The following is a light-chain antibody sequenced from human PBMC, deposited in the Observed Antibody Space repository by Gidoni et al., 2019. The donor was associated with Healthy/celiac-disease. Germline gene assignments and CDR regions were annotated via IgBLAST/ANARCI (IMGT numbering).Light chain of an antibody. CDR2: AAS. J-gene: IGKJ2*01. Sequence: DIQMTQSPSSLSASVGDRVTITCRASQSISSYLNWYQQKPGKAPKLLIYAASSLQSGFPSRFSGSGSGTDFTLTISSLQPEDFATYYCQQSYSPYTFGQGTKLEIK. CDR3: QQSYSPYT. CDR1: QSISSY. V-gene: IGKV1-39*01.